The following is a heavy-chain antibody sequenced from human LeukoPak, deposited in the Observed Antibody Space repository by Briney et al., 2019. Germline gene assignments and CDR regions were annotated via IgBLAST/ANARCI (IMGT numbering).Heavy chain of an antibody. CDR3: ARDWAAVAGTPPYYFDY. CDR2: INPNSGGT. J-gene: IGHJ4*02. D-gene: IGHD6-19*01. CDR1: GYTFTSYY. Sequence: ASVKVSCKASGYTFTSYYMHWVRQAPGQGLEWMGWINPNSGGTNYAQKFQGRVTMTRDTSISTAYMELSRLRSDDTAVYYCARDWAAVAGTPPYYFDYWGQGTLVTVSS. V-gene: IGHV1-2*02.